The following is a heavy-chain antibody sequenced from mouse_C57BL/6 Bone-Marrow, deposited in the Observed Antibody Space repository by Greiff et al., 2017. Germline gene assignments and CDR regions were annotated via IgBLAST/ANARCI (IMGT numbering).Heavy chain of an antibody. CDR1: GYTFTSYW. CDR2: IYPGSGST. CDR3: ARRYYGSSYVYWYFDV. V-gene: IGHV1-55*01. Sequence: VQLQESGAELVKPGASVKMSCKASGYTFTSYWITWVKQRPGQGLEWIGDIYPGSGSTNYNEKFKSKATLTVDTSSSTAYMQLSSLTSEDSAVYYCARRYYGSSYVYWYFDVWGKGTTVTVSS. J-gene: IGHJ1*03. D-gene: IGHD1-1*01.